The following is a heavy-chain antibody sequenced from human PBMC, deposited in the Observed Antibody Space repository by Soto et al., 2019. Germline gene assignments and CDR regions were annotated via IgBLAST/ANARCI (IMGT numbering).Heavy chain of an antibody. Sequence: EVQLLESGGGLVQPGGSLRLSCAASGFTFSSYAMSWVRQAPGEGLEWVSAISGSGGSTYYADSVKGRFTISRDNSKNTLYLQMNSLRAEDTAVYYCAKDSYAAPAYYDFWSGYQQLERNYYYYMDVWGKGTTVTVSS. V-gene: IGHV3-23*01. CDR3: AKDSYAAPAYYDFWSGYQQLERNYYYYMDV. J-gene: IGHJ6*03. D-gene: IGHD3-3*01. CDR1: GFTFSSYA. CDR2: ISGSGGST.